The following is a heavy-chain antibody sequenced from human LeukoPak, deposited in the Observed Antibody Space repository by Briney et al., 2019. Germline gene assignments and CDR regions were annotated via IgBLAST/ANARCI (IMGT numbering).Heavy chain of an antibody. CDR2: ITSSGDVT. CDR3: AKDRPNYHESNGHYYRPNGDY. CDR1: GFTFNIYA. V-gene: IGHV3-23*01. D-gene: IGHD3-22*01. Sequence: PGGSLRLSCAASGFTFNIYAMSWVRQAPGKGLEWVSSITSSGDVTFYADSVKDRFTISRDNSKHTFYLQMSRLRAEDTAVYYCAKDRPNYHESNGHYYRPNGDYWGQGTLVTVSS. J-gene: IGHJ4*02.